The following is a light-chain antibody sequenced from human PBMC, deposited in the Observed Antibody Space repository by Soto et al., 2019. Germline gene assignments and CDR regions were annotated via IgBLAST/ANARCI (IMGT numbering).Light chain of an antibody. J-gene: IGKJ3*01. CDR1: QSVSDN. V-gene: IGKV3-15*01. CDR3: QQYNNWPFT. CDR2: GAS. Sequence: IVITQSPATLSVSPGERVTLSCWASQSVSDNLAWYQQKPGQAPRLLIYGASTRATGIPARFSGSGSGTEFTLTISSLQPEDFAVYYCQQYNNWPFTFGPGTKVD.